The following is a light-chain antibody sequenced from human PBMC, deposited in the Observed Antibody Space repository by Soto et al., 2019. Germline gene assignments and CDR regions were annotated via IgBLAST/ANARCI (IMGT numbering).Light chain of an antibody. CDR1: SSNIGAGYD. V-gene: IGLV1-40*01. J-gene: IGLJ1*01. CDR3: QSYDSGLSGYV. CDR2: GNS. Sequence: QSVLTQPPSVSGAPGQRVTISCTGSSSNIGAGYDVHWYQQLPGTAPKLLIYGNSNRPSGVPDRFSGSKSGTSASLAITGLQAEDEADYYCQSYDSGLSGYVFGPVTKLTVL.